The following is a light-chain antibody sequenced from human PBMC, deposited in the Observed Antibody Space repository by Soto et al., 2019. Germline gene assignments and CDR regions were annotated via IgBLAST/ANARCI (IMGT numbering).Light chain of an antibody. CDR3: QQYNSYPVA. J-gene: IGKJ2*01. CDR2: DAS. CDR1: QSISSW. Sequence: DIQMTQSPSTLSASVGDRVTITCRASQSISSWLAWDQQKPGKAPKLMIYDASSLESGVPSRFSCSGSGTEFTLTISSLQPDDFETYYCQQYNSYPVAFGQGTKLEIK. V-gene: IGKV1-5*01.